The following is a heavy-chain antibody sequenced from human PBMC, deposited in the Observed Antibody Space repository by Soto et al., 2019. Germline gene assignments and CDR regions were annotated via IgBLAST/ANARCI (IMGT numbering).Heavy chain of an antibody. J-gene: IGHJ4*02. Sequence: SATLSLTCTVSGGSISSSSYYWGWIRQPPGKGLEWIGSIYYSGSTYYNPSLKSRVTISVDTSKNQFSLKLSSVTAADTAVYYCARYIAAPYYFDYWGQGTLVTVSS. CDR1: GGSISSSSYY. CDR2: IYYSGST. CDR3: ARYIAAPYYFDY. V-gene: IGHV4-39*01. D-gene: IGHD6-6*01.